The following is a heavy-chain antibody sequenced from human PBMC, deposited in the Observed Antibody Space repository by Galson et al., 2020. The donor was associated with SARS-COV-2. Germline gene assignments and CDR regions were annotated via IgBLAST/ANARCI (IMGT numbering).Heavy chain of an antibody. D-gene: IGHD6-19*01. CDR1: GFTFSSHA. CDR2: IFFDGSDK. V-gene: IGHV3-33*01. CDR3: ARDGQTSSGWAFDY. Sequence: GGSLRLSCAASGFTFSSHAMHWVRQAPGKGLEWVAQIFFDGSDKYYGDSVKDRFTISRDSSKNTVYLQMNKLRADDTAVYYCARDGQTSSGWAFDYWGQGTLVTVSS. J-gene: IGHJ4*02.